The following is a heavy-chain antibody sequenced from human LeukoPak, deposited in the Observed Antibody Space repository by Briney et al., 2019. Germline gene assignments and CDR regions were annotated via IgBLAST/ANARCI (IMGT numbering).Heavy chain of an antibody. CDR1: GFTFSSYA. D-gene: IGHD5-24*01. Sequence: WASLRLSCAASGFTFSSYAMSWVRQAPGKGLEWVSAISGSGGSTYYADSVKGRFTISRDNSKNTLYLQMNSLRAEDTAVYYCAKGHYTRRDGDFDYWGQGTLVTVSS. V-gene: IGHV3-23*01. CDR3: AKGHYTRRDGDFDY. J-gene: IGHJ4*02. CDR2: ISGSGGST.